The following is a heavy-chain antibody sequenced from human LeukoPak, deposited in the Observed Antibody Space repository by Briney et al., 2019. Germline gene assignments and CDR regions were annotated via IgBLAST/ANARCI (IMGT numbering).Heavy chain of an antibody. CDR1: GYTFTNYA. V-gene: IGHV1-18*01. CDR2: ISAYNGNT. Sequence: GASVKVSCKASGYTFTNYAIQWVRQAPGQGLEWMGWISAYNGNTNCAQKLQGRVTMTTDTSTSTAYMELRSLRSDDTAVYYCARESIRGRYSGSHFDYWGQGTLVTVSS. J-gene: IGHJ4*02. D-gene: IGHD1-26*01. CDR3: ARESIRGRYSGSHFDY.